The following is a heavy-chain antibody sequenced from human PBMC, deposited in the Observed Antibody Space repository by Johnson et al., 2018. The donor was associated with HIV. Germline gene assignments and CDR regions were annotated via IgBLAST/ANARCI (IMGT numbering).Heavy chain of an antibody. Sequence: VQLVESGGGLIQLGGSLRLSCAVSGFTFRSYWMTWVRQAPGKGLEWVTNIKQDGSEKYYVDSVKGRFTISRDNSKNTLYLQMNSLRAEDTAVYYCAKDLWVAADPDAFDIWGQGTMVTVSS. V-gene: IGHV3-7*03. CDR2: IKQDGSEK. CDR1: GFTFRSYW. J-gene: IGHJ3*02. CDR3: AKDLWVAADPDAFDI. D-gene: IGHD6-13*01.